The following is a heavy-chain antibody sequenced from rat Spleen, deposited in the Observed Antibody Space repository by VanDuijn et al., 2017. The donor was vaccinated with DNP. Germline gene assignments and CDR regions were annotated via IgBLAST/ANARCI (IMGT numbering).Heavy chain of an antibody. CDR3: TRESWGYVMDA. Sequence: QVQLMESGPGLVQPSETLSLTCTVSGFSLTSYNVHWVRQPPGKGLEWMGTIWADRNTKYSSVVQSRLSISRDTSKSQVFLKMNSLQTDDTASYYCTRESWGYVMDAWGQGASVTVSS. D-gene: IGHD5-1*01. CDR2: IWADRNT. CDR1: GFSLTSYN. J-gene: IGHJ4*01. V-gene: IGHV2-45*01.